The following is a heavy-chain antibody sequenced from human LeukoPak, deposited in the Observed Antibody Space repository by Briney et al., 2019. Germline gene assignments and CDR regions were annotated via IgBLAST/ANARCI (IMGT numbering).Heavy chain of an antibody. Sequence: PSETLSLTCAVSGGSISSGGYSWSWIRQPPGKGLEWIGYIYYSGSTNYNPSLKSRVTISVNTSKNQFSLTLSSVTAADTAVYYCARDLGDILTGLNWFDPWGQGTLVTVSS. J-gene: IGHJ5*02. V-gene: IGHV4-61*08. D-gene: IGHD3-9*01. CDR2: IYYSGST. CDR3: ARDLGDILTGLNWFDP. CDR1: GGSISSGGYS.